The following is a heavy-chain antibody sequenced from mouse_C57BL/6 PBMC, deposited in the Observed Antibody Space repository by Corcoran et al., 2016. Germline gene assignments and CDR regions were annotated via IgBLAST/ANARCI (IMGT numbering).Heavy chain of an antibody. V-gene: IGHV9-3*01. CDR1: GYTFTTYG. Sequence: QILLVQSGPELKKPGETVKISCKASGYTFTTYGMSWVKQAPGKGLKWMGWINTYSGVPTYADDFKGRFAFSLETSASTAYLQINNLKNEDTATYFCARTTVVYFDYRGQVTTLPASS. J-gene: IGHJ2*01. D-gene: IGHD1-1*01. CDR3: ARTTVVYFDY. CDR2: INTYSGVP.